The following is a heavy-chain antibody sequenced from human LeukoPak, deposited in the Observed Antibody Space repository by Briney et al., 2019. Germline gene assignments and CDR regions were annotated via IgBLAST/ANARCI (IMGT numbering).Heavy chain of an antibody. V-gene: IGHV3-48*03. CDR3: ARGSGTIFGVAIIRGMDV. J-gene: IGHJ6*02. D-gene: IGHD3-3*01. CDR2: ISSSGSTI. CDR1: GFTFSSYE. Sequence: GGSLRLSCAASGFTFSSYEMNWVGQAPGKGLEWVSYISSSGSTIYYADSVKGRFTISRDNAKNSLYLQMSSLRAEDTAVYYCARGSGTIFGVAIIRGMDVWGQGTTVTVSS.